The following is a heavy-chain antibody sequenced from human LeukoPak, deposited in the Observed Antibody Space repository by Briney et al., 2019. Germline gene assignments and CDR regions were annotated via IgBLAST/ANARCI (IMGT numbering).Heavy chain of an antibody. V-gene: IGHV3-23*01. CDR3: AKDRLDNGASGYSGTPNRNWFDP. CDR2: ISGSGGST. CDR1: GFTFSSYA. D-gene: IGHD2-15*01. J-gene: IGHJ5*02. Sequence: GGSLRLSCAASGFTFSSYAMSWVRQAPGKGLEWVSAISGSGGSTYYADSVKGRFTISRDNSKNTLYLQMNSLRAEDTAVYSCAKDRLDNGASGYSGTPNRNWFDPWGQGTLVAVSS.